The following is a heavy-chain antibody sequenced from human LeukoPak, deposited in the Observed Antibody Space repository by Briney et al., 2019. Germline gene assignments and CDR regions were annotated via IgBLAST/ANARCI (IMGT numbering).Heavy chain of an antibody. J-gene: IGHJ3*02. Sequence: SETLSLTCTVSGDSISGSSDYWGWVRQPPGKELEWIGSIYYIRSTYYTPSLNSRVSLSVDTSKNHFSLKLSSVTAADTAVYYCARDYLGGNPDAFDIWGQGTMVTLSS. CDR1: GDSISGSSDY. CDR2: IYYIRST. CDR3: ARDYLGGNPDAFDI. D-gene: IGHD4-23*01. V-gene: IGHV4-39*07.